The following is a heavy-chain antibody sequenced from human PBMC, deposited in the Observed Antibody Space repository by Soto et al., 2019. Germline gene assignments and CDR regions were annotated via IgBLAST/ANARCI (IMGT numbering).Heavy chain of an antibody. CDR3: ARHTSTIFGVVYYYYYYMDV. D-gene: IGHD3-3*01. V-gene: IGHV4-39*01. CDR1: GGSLSRSSYY. CDR2: IYYSGST. J-gene: IGHJ6*03. Sequence: SGTPSPPRPVSGGSLSRSSYYLGWVRQPPREGLGWIGSIYYSGSTYYNPSLKSRVTISVDTSKNQFSLKLSSVTAADTAVYYCARHTSTIFGVVYYYYYYMDVWGKGTTVTVSS.